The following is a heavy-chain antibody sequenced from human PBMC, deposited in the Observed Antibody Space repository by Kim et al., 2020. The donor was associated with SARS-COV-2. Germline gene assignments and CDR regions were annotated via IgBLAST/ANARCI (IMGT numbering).Heavy chain of an antibody. Sequence: GGSLRLSCAASGFTFSNYWMTWVRQAPGKGLEWVATIKGDGSEKYSANSLEGRFTISRDNPRTSLFLHLNRLRAEDTAVYYCVRNRIDYWGQGTLVTVSS. CDR2: IKGDGSEK. J-gene: IGHJ4*02. CDR3: VRNRIDY. V-gene: IGHV3-7*01. CDR1: GFTFSNYW.